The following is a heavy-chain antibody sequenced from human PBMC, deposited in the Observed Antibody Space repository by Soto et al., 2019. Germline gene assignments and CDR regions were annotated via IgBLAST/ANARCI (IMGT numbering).Heavy chain of an antibody. CDR2: ISYDGSNK. D-gene: IGHD3-10*01. CDR1: GFTFSSYG. Sequence: GVLRLSCAASGFTFSSYGMHWVRQAPGKGLEWVAVISYDGSNKYYADSVKGRFTISRDNSKNTLYLQMNSLRAEDTAVYYCAKIGAFGELLSYFDYWGQGTLVTVSS. J-gene: IGHJ4*02. V-gene: IGHV3-30*18. CDR3: AKIGAFGELLSYFDY.